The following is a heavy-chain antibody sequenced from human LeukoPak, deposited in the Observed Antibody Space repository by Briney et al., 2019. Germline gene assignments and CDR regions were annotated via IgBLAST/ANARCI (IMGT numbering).Heavy chain of an antibody. CDR2: MWYDGSNK. Sequence: PGGSLRLSCAASGFTFSSYGTHWVRQAPGKGLEWVAVMWYDGSNKYYADSVKGRFTISRDNSKNTLYLQLNSLRAEDTAVYYCAREARSSGYYFWGMDVWGQGTTVTVSS. CDR1: GFTFSSYG. CDR3: AREARSSGYYFWGMDV. V-gene: IGHV3-33*01. D-gene: IGHD3-22*01. J-gene: IGHJ6*02.